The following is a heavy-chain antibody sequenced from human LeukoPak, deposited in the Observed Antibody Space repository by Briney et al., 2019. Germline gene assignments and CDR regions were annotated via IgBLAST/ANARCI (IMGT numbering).Heavy chain of an antibody. J-gene: IGHJ4*02. Sequence: SSVTVSCKASGGTFSSYAISWVRQAPGQGLEWMGGIIPIFGTANYAQTFQGRVTITADESTSTAYMELSSLRSEDTAVYYCARGVSCYFDYWGQGTLVTVSS. V-gene: IGHV1-69*01. CDR1: GGTFSSYA. CDR3: ARGVSCYFDY. CDR2: IIPIFGTA.